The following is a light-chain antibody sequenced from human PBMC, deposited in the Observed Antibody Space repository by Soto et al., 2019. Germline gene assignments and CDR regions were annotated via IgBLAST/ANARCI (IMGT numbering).Light chain of an antibody. CDR3: QQYGSLPLT. V-gene: IGKV3-20*01. CDR1: QTINT. CDR2: GAFGAS. Sequence: EIVLTQSPGTLSLSPGERAALSCRASQTINTLAWYPRKPGQAPRLLMYGAFGASSRATGIPDRFSASGSGTDLALTISRLEPEDFAVYYWQQYGSLPLTFGGGTRVESK. J-gene: IGKJ4*01.